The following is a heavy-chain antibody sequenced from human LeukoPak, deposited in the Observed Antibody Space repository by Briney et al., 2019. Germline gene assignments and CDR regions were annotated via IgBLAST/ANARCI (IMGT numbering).Heavy chain of an antibody. J-gene: IGHJ4*02. CDR3: ARDYCSSTSCYFDY. CDR1: GYTFTNYG. Sequence: ASVKVSCKASGYTFTNYGFTWVRQAPEQGLEWMGWISAYNGNTNYAQKLQGRVTMTTDTSTRTAYMELRSLRSDDTAVYYCARDYCSSTSCYFDYWGQGTLITVSS. CDR2: ISAYNGNT. V-gene: IGHV1-18*04. D-gene: IGHD2-2*01.